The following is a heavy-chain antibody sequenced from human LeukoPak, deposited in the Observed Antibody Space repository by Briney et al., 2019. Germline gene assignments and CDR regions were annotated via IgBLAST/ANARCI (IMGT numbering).Heavy chain of an antibody. CDR1: GFTFSSYS. Sequence: GGSLRLSCAASGFTFSSYSMHWVRRAPGKGLEWVSSISTTTYTYYADSVKGRYTISRDNAKNSLCLQMNSLRAEDTGVYYCARGNYFDYWGQGTLVTVSS. CDR3: ARGNYFDY. CDR2: ISTTTYT. D-gene: IGHD3-10*01. V-gene: IGHV3-21*01. J-gene: IGHJ4*02.